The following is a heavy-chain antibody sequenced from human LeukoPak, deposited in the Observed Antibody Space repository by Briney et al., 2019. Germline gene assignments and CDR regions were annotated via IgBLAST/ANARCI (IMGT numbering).Heavy chain of an antibody. CDR3: ARDRLRYFDWSLSGMDV. CDR1: GGSISSGDYY. D-gene: IGHD3-9*01. CDR2: IYYSGST. Sequence: PSETLSLTCTVSGGSISSGDYYWSWIRQPPGKGLEWIGYIYYSGSTYYNPSLKSRVTISVDTSKNQFSLKLSSVTAADTAVYYCARDRLRYFDWSLSGMDVWGQGTTVTVSS. J-gene: IGHJ6*02. V-gene: IGHV4-30-4*01.